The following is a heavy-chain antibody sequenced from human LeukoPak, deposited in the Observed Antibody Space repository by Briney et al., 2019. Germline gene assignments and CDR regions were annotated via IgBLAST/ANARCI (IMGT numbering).Heavy chain of an antibody. CDR2: IYYSGST. CDR3: ARTPYSSSWYPSYFDY. V-gene: IGHV4-59*01. Sequence: SETLSLTCTVSGGSISSYYRSWIRQPPGKGLEWIGYIYYSGSTNYNPSLKSRVTISVDTSKNQFSLKLSSVTAADTAVYYCARTPYSSSWYPSYFDYWGQGTLVTVSS. D-gene: IGHD6-13*01. J-gene: IGHJ4*02. CDR1: GGSISSYY.